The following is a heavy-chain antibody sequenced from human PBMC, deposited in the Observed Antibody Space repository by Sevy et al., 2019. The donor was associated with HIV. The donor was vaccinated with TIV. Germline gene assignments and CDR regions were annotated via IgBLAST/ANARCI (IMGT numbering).Heavy chain of an antibody. J-gene: IGHJ6*03. CDR2: ISAYNGNT. D-gene: IGHD3-9*01. V-gene: IGHV1-18*01. Sequence: ASVKVSCKASGYTFTSYGISWVRQAPGQGLEWMGWISAYNGNTNYAQKLQGRVTMTTDTSTSTAYMELGSLRSDDTAVYYCARVYYDILTGYHLVDYYYYYYMDVWGKGTTVTVSS. CDR1: GYTFTSYG. CDR3: ARVYYDILTGYHLVDYYYYYYMDV.